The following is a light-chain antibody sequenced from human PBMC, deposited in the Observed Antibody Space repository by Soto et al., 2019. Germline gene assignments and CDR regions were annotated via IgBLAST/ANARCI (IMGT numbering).Light chain of an antibody. CDR1: ISDIGSYNL. CDR3: CSYAGTFTWV. Sequence: QSALTQPASVSGSPGQSITISCTGTISDIGSYNLVSWYQQHPGKAPKLMIYEVTKRPSGVSNRFSGSKSGNTASLTISGLQAEDEADYYCCSYAGTFTWVFGGGTQLTVL. CDR2: EVT. V-gene: IGLV2-23*02. J-gene: IGLJ3*02.